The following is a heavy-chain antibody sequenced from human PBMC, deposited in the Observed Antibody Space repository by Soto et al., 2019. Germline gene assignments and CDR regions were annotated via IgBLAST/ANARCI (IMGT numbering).Heavy chain of an antibody. V-gene: IGHV1-69*13. J-gene: IGHJ4*02. CDR1: GGTFSSYA. CDR3: ASERWCSSTSCYTRVDIVATNPFDY. Sequence: SVKVSCKASGGTFSSYAISWVRQAPGQGLEWMGGIIPIFGTANYAQKFQGRVTITADESTSTAYMELSSLRSEDTAVYYCASERWCSSTSCYTRVDIVATNPFDYWGQGTLVTVSS. D-gene: IGHD2-2*02. CDR2: IIPIFGTA.